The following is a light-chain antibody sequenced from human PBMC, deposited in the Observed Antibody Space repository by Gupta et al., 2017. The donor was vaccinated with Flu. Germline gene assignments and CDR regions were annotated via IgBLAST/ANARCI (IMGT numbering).Light chain of an antibody. Sequence: QSALTQPASVSGSPGQPITISCTGTSSDVGVYNYVPWYQHHPGTAPKLLIYEVSKRPSGVSNRFSGSKSGNTASLSIYGLQAEDEADYFCTAYKSSRTRWVFGGGTKLTVL. CDR3: TAYKSSRTRWV. J-gene: IGLJ3*02. CDR1: SSDVGVYNY. CDR2: EVS. V-gene: IGLV2-14*01.